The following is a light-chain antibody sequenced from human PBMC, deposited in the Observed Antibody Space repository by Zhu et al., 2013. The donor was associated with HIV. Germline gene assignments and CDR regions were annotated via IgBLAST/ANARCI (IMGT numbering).Light chain of an antibody. CDR2: AAS. J-gene: IGKJ5*01. CDR3: QEYNDWPPIT. Sequence: EIVLTQSPDTLSVSLGERATLSCRASQSVSSNLAWYQQKPGQAPRLLIYAASTRATGIPARFSGSRSGTEFTLTISSLQSEDFAVYYCQEYNDWPPITFGQGTRLEIK. CDR1: QSVSSN. V-gene: IGKV3-15*01.